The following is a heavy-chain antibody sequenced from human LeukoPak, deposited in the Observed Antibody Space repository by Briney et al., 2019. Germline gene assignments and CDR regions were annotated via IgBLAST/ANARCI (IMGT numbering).Heavy chain of an antibody. CDR3: ARGPFDI. CDR1: GFTLSDHY. CDR2: INTDGSNT. J-gene: IGHJ3*02. Sequence: GGSLRLSCAVSGFTLSDHYMDWVRQAPGKGLVWVSRINTDGSNTGYADSVKGRFTISRDNAKNTLYLQMNSLRAEDTAVYYCARGPFDIWGQGTMVTVSS. V-gene: IGHV3-74*01.